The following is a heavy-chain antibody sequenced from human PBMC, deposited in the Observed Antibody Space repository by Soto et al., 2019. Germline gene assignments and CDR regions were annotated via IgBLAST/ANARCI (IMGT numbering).Heavy chain of an antibody. Sequence: SETLTLTCTVSCGSISSGSYYWGWIRQPPGKGLEWIGSIYYSGSTYYNPSLKSRVTISVDTSKNQFSLKLSSVTAADTAVYYCARLGDYGDSYWGQGTLVTVSS. CDR3: ARLGDYGDSY. CDR2: IYYSGST. D-gene: IGHD4-17*01. CDR1: CGSISSGSYY. V-gene: IGHV4-39*01. J-gene: IGHJ4*02.